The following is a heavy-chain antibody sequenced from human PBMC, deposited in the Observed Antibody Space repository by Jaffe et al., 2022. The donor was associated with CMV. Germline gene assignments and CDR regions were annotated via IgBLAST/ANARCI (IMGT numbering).Heavy chain of an antibody. V-gene: IGHV3-49*05. Sequence: EVQLVESGGGLVKPGRSLRLSCTASGFTFGDYAMSWFRQAPGKGLEWVGFIRSKAYGGTTEYAASVKGRFTISRDDSKSIAYLQMNSLKTEDTAVYYCTRAYEAATYYYYYGMDVWGQGTTVTVSS. CDR1: GFTFGDYA. CDR2: IRSKAYGGTT. J-gene: IGHJ6*02. CDR3: TRAYEAATYYYYYGMDV. D-gene: IGHD2-15*01.